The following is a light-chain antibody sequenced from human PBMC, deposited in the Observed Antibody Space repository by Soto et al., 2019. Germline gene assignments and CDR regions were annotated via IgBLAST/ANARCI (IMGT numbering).Light chain of an antibody. CDR2: GVS. CDR1: QSVSSSY. Sequence: EIVLTQSPATLSLSPGERATLSCRASQSVSSSYLAWYQQKPGQAPRLLIYGVSSRATGIPDRFSGSGSGTDFTLTISRLEPDDFAVYYCQQYNNWPRWTFGQGTKVDIK. V-gene: IGKV3-20*01. CDR3: QQYNNWPRWT. J-gene: IGKJ1*01.